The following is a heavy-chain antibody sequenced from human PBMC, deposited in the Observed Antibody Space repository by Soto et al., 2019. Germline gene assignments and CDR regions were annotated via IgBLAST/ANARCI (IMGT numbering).Heavy chain of an antibody. CDR2: IRHIAST. Sequence: QVQLQESGPGLVKPSGTLSLTCTVSGDSISSSPYWSWIRQPTGKGLEWIGCIRHIASTSYNPSLRSRVDISVDTSKNQVSLKLSSVTAADTAVYYCARGADAYKAGYWGQGTRVKVSS. D-gene: IGHD1-1*01. CDR3: ARGADAYKAGY. CDR1: GDSISSSPY. V-gene: IGHV4-59*01. J-gene: IGHJ4*02.